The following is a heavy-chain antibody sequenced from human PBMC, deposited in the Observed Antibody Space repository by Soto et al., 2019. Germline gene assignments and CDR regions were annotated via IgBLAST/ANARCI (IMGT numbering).Heavy chain of an antibody. Sequence: QVQLVESGGGVVQPGRSLRLSCAASGFTFSSYAMHWVRQAPGKGLEWVAVISYDGSNKYYADSVKGRFTISRDNSKNTLYLQMNSLRAEDTAVYYCARGRYRCSSTCCYPGGYYYYYGMDVWGQGTTVTVSS. CDR1: GFTFSSYA. CDR3: ARGRYRCSSTCCYPGGYYYYYGMDV. V-gene: IGHV3-30-3*01. J-gene: IGHJ6*02. CDR2: ISYDGSNK. D-gene: IGHD2-2*01.